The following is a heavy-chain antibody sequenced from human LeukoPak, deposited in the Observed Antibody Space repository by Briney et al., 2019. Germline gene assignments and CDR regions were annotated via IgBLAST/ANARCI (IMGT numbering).Heavy chain of an antibody. V-gene: IGHV3-30*18. CDR2: ISPDGSDN. D-gene: IGHD3-16*01. CDR3: AKDYGGVMNF. J-gene: IGHJ4*02. CDR1: GFTFSSYG. Sequence: GGSLRLSCAASGFTFSSYGMHWVRQAPGKGLEWVALISPDGSDNYYADSVKGRFTISRDNSKNTLYLQMKSLRVEDTAVYYCAKDYGGVMNFWGQGTLVTVSS.